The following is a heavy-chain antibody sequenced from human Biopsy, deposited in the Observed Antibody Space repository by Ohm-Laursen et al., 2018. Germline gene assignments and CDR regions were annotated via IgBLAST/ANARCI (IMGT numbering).Heavy chain of an antibody. CDR2: ISGYNGNT. CDR3: ARIAAAGWDDY. CDR1: GYMFYSYG. Sequence: GSSVKVSCKASGYMFYSYGVSWVRLAPGQGPEWMGWISGYNGNTNYAQKFQGRITMTIDAATSTGYMDLRSLKSDDTAVYYCARIAAAGWDDYWGQGTLVTVSS. J-gene: IGHJ4*02. V-gene: IGHV1-18*01. D-gene: IGHD6-25*01.